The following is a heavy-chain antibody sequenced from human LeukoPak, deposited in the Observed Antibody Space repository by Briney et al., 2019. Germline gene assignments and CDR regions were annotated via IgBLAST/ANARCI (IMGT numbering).Heavy chain of an antibody. Sequence: PGGTLRLSCAASGFTFSSYGMSWVRQAPGKGLEWVSAISGSGGSTYYADSVKGRFTISRDNSKNTLYLQMNSLRAEDTAVYYCAKAPTGYSSSWSYYFDYWGQGTLVTVSS. CDR2: ISGSGGST. J-gene: IGHJ4*02. D-gene: IGHD6-13*01. CDR1: GFTFSSYG. V-gene: IGHV3-23*01. CDR3: AKAPTGYSSSWSYYFDY.